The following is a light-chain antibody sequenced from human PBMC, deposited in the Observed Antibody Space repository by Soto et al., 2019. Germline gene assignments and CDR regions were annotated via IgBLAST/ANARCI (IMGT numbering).Light chain of an antibody. J-gene: IGKJ5*01. Sequence: EILITQSPATLSVSPGERATLSCRASQSVSSNLAWYQQTPGQAPRLIIYGASIRANGIPDRFSGSGSGTDFTLTLSRLEPEDFALYDCQQYGSSDPITFGQGTRLEIK. CDR3: QQYGSSDPIT. V-gene: IGKV3-20*01. CDR2: GAS. CDR1: QSVSSN.